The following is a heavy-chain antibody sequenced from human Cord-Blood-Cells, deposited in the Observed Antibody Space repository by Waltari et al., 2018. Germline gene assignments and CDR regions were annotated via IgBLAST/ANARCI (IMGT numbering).Heavy chain of an antibody. CDR3: AREGSYYYYGMDV. J-gene: IGHJ6*02. CDR1: GYTFPGYV. CDR2: TSAYNGNT. Sequence: QVQLVQSGAEVKKPGASVKVSCKASGYTFPGYVTSWGRQAPGQGLEWMGWTSAYNGNTNYAQKLQGRVTMTTDTSTSTAYMELRSLRSDDTAVYYCAREGSYYYYGMDVWGQGTTVTVSS. V-gene: IGHV1-18*01.